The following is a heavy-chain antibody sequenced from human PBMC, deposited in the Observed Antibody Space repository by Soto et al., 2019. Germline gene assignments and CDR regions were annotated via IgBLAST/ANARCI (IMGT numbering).Heavy chain of an antibody. CDR2: ISSTTNYI. V-gene: IGHV3-21*06. CDR1: GFTFTRYS. Sequence: GGSLRLSCAASGFTFTRYSMNWVRQAPGKGLEWVSSISSTTNYIYYGDSMKGRFTISRDNAKNSLYLEMNSLRAEDTAVYYCARESEDLTSNFDYWGHVTPVTVYS. CDR3: ARESEDLTSNFDY. J-gene: IGHJ4*01.